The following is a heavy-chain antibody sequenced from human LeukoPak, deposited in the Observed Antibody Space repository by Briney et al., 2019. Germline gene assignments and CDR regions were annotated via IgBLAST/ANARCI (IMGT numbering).Heavy chain of an antibody. J-gene: IGHJ3*02. CDR1: GGTFSSYA. CDR2: MNPNSGNT. Sequence: ASVKVSCKASGGTFSSYAINRVRQATGQGLEWMGWMNPNSGNTGYAHNFQGRVTMTRNTSISTAYMELSSLRSEDTAVYYCARPGYGDNDAFDIWGQGTMVTVSS. CDR3: ARPGYGDNDAFDI. V-gene: IGHV1-8*02. D-gene: IGHD4-23*01.